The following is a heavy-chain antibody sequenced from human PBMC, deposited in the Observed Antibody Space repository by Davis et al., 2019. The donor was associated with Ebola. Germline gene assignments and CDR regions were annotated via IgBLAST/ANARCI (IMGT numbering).Heavy chain of an antibody. D-gene: IGHD3-3*01. Sequence: MPSETLSLTCTVSGGSISSSSYYWGWIRQPPGKGLEWIGEINHSGSTNYNPSLKSRVTISVDTSKNQFSLKLSSVTAADTAVYYCARVGYDFWSGYYHYFDYWGQGTLVTVSS. CDR2: INHSGST. CDR3: ARVGYDFWSGYYHYFDY. CDR1: GGSISSSSYY. J-gene: IGHJ4*02. V-gene: IGHV4-39*07.